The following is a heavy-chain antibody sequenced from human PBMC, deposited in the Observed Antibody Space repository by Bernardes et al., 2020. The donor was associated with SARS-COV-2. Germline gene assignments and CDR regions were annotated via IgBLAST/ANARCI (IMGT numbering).Heavy chain of an antibody. CDR2: IYHTGNP. CDR1: GGSIISGNW. D-gene: IGHD3-10*01. V-gene: IGHV4-4*02. Sequence: SETLSLTCDVSGGSIISGNWWTWVRQPPGKGLEWIGEIYHTGNPKYNPSLTSRVSFSVDKSKNQFSLDLNSVTAADTAVYYCARTSSNYYYGGNFFDFWGQGILVMVSS. CDR3: ARTSSNYYYGGNFFDF. J-gene: IGHJ4*02.